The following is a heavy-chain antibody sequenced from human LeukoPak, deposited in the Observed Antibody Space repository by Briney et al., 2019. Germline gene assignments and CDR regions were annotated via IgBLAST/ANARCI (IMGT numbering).Heavy chain of an antibody. J-gene: IGHJ3*02. D-gene: IGHD3-22*01. CDR3: ARLGYYDSRYDAFDI. CDR1: GYSFTSYW. Sequence: GESLKISCQGSGYSFTSYWIGWVRQMPGKGLEWMGIIYPGDSDTRYSPSFQGQVTISADKSISTAYLQWSSLKASDTAMYYCARLGYYDSRYDAFDIWGQGTMVTVSS. CDR2: IYPGDSDT. V-gene: IGHV5-51*01.